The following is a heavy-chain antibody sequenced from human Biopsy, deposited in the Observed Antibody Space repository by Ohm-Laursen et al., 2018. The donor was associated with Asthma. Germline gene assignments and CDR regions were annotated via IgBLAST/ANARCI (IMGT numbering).Heavy chain of an antibody. V-gene: IGHV1-69*13. CDR1: GGTFNTYV. Sequence: ASVKVSCKSLGGTFNTYVIGWVRDAPGQGLWWIVGINSVFGTTTYPQKFQDRVTITADDSTSTVYMELSSLRSEDTAVYYCARKAGSCISRACYSLDFWGQGTLVTVSS. D-gene: IGHD2-15*01. J-gene: IGHJ4*02. CDR3: ARKAGSCISRACYSLDF. CDR2: INSVFGTT.